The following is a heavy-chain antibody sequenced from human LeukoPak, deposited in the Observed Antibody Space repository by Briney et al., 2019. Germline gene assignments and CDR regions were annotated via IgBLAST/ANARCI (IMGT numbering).Heavy chain of an antibody. CDR2: INPNSDR. J-gene: IGHJ5*01. CDR3: ARIRWMDS. Sequence: ASVKVSCKASGYTFTDYDMHWVRQAPGQRLEWMGWINPNSDRNYAQKFQGRVTMTRDTSTSTGYMELTRLTSDDTAVYFCARIRWMDSWGQGTLVTVSS. V-gene: IGHV1-2*02. CDR1: GYTFTDYD.